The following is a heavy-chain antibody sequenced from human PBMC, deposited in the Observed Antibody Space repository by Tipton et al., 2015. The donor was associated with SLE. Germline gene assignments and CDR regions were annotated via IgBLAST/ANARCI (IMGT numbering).Heavy chain of an antibody. Sequence: TLSLTCSVSGGSISSGDYYWSWVRQPPGKGLEWIGYIYYSGSTYYNPSLKSRVSMSVDTSKNQFSLKLSSVTATDTAVYFCARGGIVVVPAAFFAFDIWGRGTMVTVSS. J-gene: IGHJ3*02. CDR1: GGSISSGDYY. CDR2: IYYSGST. CDR3: ARGGIVVVPAAFFAFDI. V-gene: IGHV4-30-4*08. D-gene: IGHD2-2*01.